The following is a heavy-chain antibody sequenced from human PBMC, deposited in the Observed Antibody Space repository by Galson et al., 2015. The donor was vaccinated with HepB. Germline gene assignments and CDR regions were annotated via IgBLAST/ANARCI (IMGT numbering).Heavy chain of an antibody. J-gene: IGHJ4*02. V-gene: IGHV3-48*01. Sequence: SLRLSCAASGFTFSSYSMNWVRQAPGKGLEWVSYISSSSTIYYADSVRGRFTISRDNAKNSLHLQMNSLRAEDTAVYYCARPVADTLYFDYWGQGTLVTVSS. CDR3: ARPVADTLYFDY. CDR1: GFTFSSYS. CDR2: ISSSSTI. D-gene: IGHD6-19*01.